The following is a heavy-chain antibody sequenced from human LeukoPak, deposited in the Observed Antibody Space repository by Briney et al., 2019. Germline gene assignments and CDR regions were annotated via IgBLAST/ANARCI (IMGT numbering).Heavy chain of an antibody. CDR1: GFTVSSNY. V-gene: IGHV3-53*01. J-gene: IGHJ6*02. Sequence: GGSLRLSCAASGFTVSSNYMSWVRQAPGKGLEWVSVIYSGGSTYYADSVKGRFTISRDNSKNTLYLQMNSLRAEDTAVYYCASSLRYFDWFSHYYGMDVWGQGTTVTVSS. CDR2: IYSGGST. CDR3: ASSLRYFDWFSHYYGMDV. D-gene: IGHD3-9*01.